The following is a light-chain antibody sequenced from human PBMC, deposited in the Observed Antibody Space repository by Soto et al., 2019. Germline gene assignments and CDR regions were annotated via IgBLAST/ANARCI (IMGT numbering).Light chain of an antibody. V-gene: IGKV3-20*01. CDR3: QQYGSSLFT. CDR2: GAS. CDR1: QSVSSSY. Sequence: EIVLTQSPGTLSLSPGERATLSCRASQSVSSSYLAWYQQKPGQAPRLLIYGASSRATGIPDRFSGSGSGTAFTLTISRPEPEDFAVYYCQQYGSSLFTFGPGTKVDIK. J-gene: IGKJ3*01.